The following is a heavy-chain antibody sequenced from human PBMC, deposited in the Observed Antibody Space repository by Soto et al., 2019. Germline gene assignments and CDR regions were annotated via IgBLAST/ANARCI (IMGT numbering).Heavy chain of an antibody. J-gene: IGHJ4*02. CDR2: MNPNSGNT. D-gene: IGHD2-15*01. CDR3: ARGQIYCSGGSCYGVYGFDY. Sequence: ASVKVSCMASGYTFTSYDINWVRQATGQGLEWMGWMNPNSGNTGYAQKFQGRVTMTRNTSISTAYMELSSLRSEDTAVYYCARGQIYCSGGSCYGVYGFDYWGQGTLVTVSS. V-gene: IGHV1-8*01. CDR1: GYTFTSYD.